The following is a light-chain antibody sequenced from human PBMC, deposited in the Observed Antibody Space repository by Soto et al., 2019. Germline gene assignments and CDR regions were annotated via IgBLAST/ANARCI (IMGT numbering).Light chain of an antibody. CDR3: FSYAGYYTLL. J-gene: IGLJ2*01. CDR1: DSDVGSYNY. V-gene: IGLV2-11*01. Sequence: QSALTQPRSVSGSPGQSFTISCTGTDSDVGSYNYVSWYQQHPGKAPKLMIYDVTKRPSGVPDRFSGSKSGNTASLIISGLQSEDEADYYCFSYAGYYTLLFGGGSKLTVL. CDR2: DVT.